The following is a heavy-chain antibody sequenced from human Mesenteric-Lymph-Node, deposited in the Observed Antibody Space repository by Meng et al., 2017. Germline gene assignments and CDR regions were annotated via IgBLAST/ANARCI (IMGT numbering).Heavy chain of an antibody. Sequence: GESLKISCAASGFTFSDYYMSWVRQAPGKGLEWVANIKQDGSEKYYVDSVKGRFTISRDNAKNSLYLQMNSLRAEDTAVYYCASGPYGADYWGQGTLVPSPQ. V-gene: IGHV3-7*01. CDR3: ASGPYGADY. CDR1: GFTFSDYY. D-gene: IGHD3-16*01. J-gene: IGHJ4*02. CDR2: IKQDGSEK.